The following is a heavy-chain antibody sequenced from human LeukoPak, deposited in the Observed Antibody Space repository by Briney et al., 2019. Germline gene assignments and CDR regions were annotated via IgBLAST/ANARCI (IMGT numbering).Heavy chain of an antibody. CDR2: IWNDGSKK. CDR1: GFTFSSYG. V-gene: IGHV3-33*01. CDR3: ATLSGHAFDI. J-gene: IGHJ3*02. Sequence: GGSLRLSCAASGFTFSSYGMHWVRQTPGKGLEWVAVIWNDGSKKYYADSVKGRFTISRDDSKNTLSLQMNSLRAEDTAVYYCATLSGHAFDIWGQGTMVTVSS. D-gene: IGHD6-25*01.